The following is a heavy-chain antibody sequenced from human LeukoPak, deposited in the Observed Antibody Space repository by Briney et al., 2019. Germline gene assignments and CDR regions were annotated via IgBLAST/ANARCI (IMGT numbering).Heavy chain of an antibody. CDR2: ISAGGGST. V-gene: IGHV3-23*01. D-gene: IGHD3-10*01. CDR1: GFTFSSYA. J-gene: IGHJ4*02. Sequence: GGSLRLSCAASGFTFSSYAMSWVRQAPGKGLEWVSAISAGGGSTYYADSVKGRFTISRDNSNNTLFLQMNSLRAEDTAVFYCAKVVARGSYYFDYWGQGTLVTVSS. CDR3: AKVVARGSYYFDY.